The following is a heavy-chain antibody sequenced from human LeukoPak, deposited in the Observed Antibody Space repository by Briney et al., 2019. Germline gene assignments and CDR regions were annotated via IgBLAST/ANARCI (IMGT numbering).Heavy chain of an antibody. D-gene: IGHD6-6*01. V-gene: IGHV3-23*01. Sequence: PGGSLRLSCAASGFIVRNYYLSWVRQAPGKGLEWVSAISGSGGSTYYADSVKGRFTISRDNSKNTLYLQMNSLRAEDTAVYYCAKDRGIAARRLQPVWLVWGQGTLVTVSS. CDR2: ISGSGGST. CDR1: GFIVRNYY. J-gene: IGHJ4*02. CDR3: AKDRGIAARRLQPVWLV.